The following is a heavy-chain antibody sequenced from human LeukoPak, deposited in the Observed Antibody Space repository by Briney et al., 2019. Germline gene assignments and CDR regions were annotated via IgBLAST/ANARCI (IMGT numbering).Heavy chain of an antibody. CDR3: VREGEGPLSKDFDY. CDR2: IGPHSTFT. CDR1: GFTFTDHY. V-gene: IGHV1-2*02. Sequence: ASVKVSCKSSGFTFTDHYIHWGRQGPGQGREWMGYIGPHSTFTSSPQEFHGRVTMTRDASMSTAYMELTRLTSDDTAVYYCVREGEGPLSKDFDYWGQGTLVTVSS. J-gene: IGHJ4*02. D-gene: IGHD2/OR15-2a*01.